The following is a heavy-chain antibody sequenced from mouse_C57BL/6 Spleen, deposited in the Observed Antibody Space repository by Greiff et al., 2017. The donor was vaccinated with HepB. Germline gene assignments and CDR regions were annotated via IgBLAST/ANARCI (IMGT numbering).Heavy chain of an antibody. CDR2: ISYDGSN. D-gene: IGHD2-3*01. CDR1: GYSITSGYY. CDR3: AREEGDGYYWFAY. V-gene: IGHV3-6*01. Sequence: DVHLVESGPGLVKPSQSLSLTCSVTGYSITSGYYWNWIRQFPGNKLEWMGYISYDGSNNYNPSLKNRISITRDTSKNQFFLKLNSVTTEDTATYYCAREEGDGYYWFAYWGQGTLVTVSA. J-gene: IGHJ3*01.